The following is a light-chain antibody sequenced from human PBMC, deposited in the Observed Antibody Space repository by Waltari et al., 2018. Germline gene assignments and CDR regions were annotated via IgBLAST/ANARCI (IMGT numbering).Light chain of an antibody. V-gene: IGLV1-44*01. J-gene: IGLJ3*02. CDR1: SSNIAKNR. CDR3: ATWDDSLKGWV. Sequence: QSVLPPPPSASGTPGHTPTMSSSGSSSNIAKNRVTWYQQVPGTAPKLLIYNDHQRPSGVPARFFGSKSDTSASLAISGLQSDDEADYYCATWDDSLKGWVFGGGTKLTVL. CDR2: NDH.